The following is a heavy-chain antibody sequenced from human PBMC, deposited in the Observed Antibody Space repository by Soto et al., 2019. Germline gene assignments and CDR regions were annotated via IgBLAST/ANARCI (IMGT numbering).Heavy chain of an antibody. V-gene: IGHV1-8*01. Sequence: QVQLVQSGAEVKKSGASVKVSCKASGYTFTSHDINWVRQATGQGLEWMGWMNPNSGNTGYAQKFKGRVTMTRNTSISTAYMELSSLRSEDTAVYYCARWDCGDYARFDCWGQGTLVTVSS. CDR1: GYTFTSHD. J-gene: IGHJ4*02. D-gene: IGHD4-17*01. CDR2: MNPNSGNT. CDR3: ARWDCGDYARFDC.